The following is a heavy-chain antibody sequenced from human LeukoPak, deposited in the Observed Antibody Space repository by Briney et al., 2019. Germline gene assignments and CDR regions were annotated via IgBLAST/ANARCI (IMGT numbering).Heavy chain of an antibody. CDR3: ARVQPYYYDSSGYYYVDAFDI. Sequence: PGGSLRLSCAASGFTFSSYSMNWVRQAPGKGLEWVSSISSSSSYMYYADSVKGRFTISRDNAKNSLYLQMNSLRAEDTAVYYCARVQPYYYDSSGYYYVDAFDIWGQGTMVTVSS. CDR2: ISSSSSYM. V-gene: IGHV3-21*01. D-gene: IGHD3-22*01. CDR1: GFTFSSYS. J-gene: IGHJ3*02.